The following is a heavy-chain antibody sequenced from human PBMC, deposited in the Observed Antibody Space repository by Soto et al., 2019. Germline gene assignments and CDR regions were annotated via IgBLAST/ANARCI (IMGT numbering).Heavy chain of an antibody. CDR3: ARGSGSLPGY. CDR1: GGSISSGDYY. CDR2: IYYSGST. Sequence: SETLSLTCTVSGGSISSGDYYWSWIRQPPGKGLEWIGYIYYSGSTNYNPSLKSRVTMSVDTSKNQFSLKLSSVTAADTAVYYCARGSGSLPGYWGQGTLVTVSS. J-gene: IGHJ4*02. V-gene: IGHV4-61*08. D-gene: IGHD6-25*01.